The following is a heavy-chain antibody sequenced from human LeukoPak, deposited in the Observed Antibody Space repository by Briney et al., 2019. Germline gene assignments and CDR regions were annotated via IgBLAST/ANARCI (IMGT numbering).Heavy chain of an antibody. CDR1: GFTFSDYY. CDR2: ISGSSSDT. Sequence: GGSLRLSCAASGFTFSDYYMSWIRQAPGKGLEWVSYISGSSSDTKYADSVKGRFTISRDNAKNSLWLQMNSLRAEDTAVYYCAKVGVLMVYANIFFDYWGQGTLVTVSS. CDR3: AKVGVLMVYANIFFDY. J-gene: IGHJ4*02. D-gene: IGHD2-8*01. V-gene: IGHV3-11*06.